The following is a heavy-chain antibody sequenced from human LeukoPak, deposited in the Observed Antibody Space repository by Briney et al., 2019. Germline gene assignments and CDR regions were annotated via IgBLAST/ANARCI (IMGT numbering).Heavy chain of an antibody. J-gene: IGHJ4*02. D-gene: IGHD1-1*01. CDR1: GFTFINAW. CDR2: IKGKTDDRTT. Sequence: PGGSLRLSCAASGFTFINAWMRMSWVRQAPGKGLEWVGRIKGKTDDRTTDYAAPVKGRFTISRDDSKNTLYLQMNSLKTEDTAVYYCTTSTTPGTTAPHYWGQGTLVTVSS. V-gene: IGHV3-15*01. CDR3: TTSTTPGTTAPHY.